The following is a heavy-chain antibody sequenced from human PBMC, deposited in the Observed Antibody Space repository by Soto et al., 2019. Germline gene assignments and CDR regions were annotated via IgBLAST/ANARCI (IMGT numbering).Heavy chain of an antibody. CDR1: GGTFSSYS. CDR3: ARDGGRHSGGMDY. Sequence: QVQLVQSGAEVKKPGSSVKVSCKASGGTFSSYSINWVRQAPGQGLEWMGEIIPIFGTANYAQKFQGRVTITADESTSTAYMELSSLRSEDPAVYDCARDGGRHSGGMDYWGHGTLVTVSS. J-gene: IGHJ4*01. V-gene: IGHV1-69*01. CDR2: IIPIFGTA. D-gene: IGHD1-26*01.